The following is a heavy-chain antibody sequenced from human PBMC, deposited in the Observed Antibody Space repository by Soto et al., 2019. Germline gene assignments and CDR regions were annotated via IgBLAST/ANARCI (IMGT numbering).Heavy chain of an antibody. CDR2: FDPEDGET. J-gene: IGHJ4*02. V-gene: IGHV1-24*01. CDR3: ARGAPVVVPAAMPYYFDY. CDR1: GYTLTELS. Sequence: ASVKVSCKVSGYTLTELSMHWVRQAPGKGLEWMGGFDPEDGETIYAQKFQGRVTMTRDTSTSTVYMELSSLRSEDTAVYYCARGAPVVVPAAMPYYFDYWGQGTLVTVSS. D-gene: IGHD2-2*01.